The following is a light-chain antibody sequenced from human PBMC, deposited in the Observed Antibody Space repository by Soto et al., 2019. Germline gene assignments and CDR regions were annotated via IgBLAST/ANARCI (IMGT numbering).Light chain of an antibody. CDR1: QSVSSY. CDR2: DAS. V-gene: IGKV3-11*01. J-gene: IGKJ4*01. Sequence: EIVLTQSPATLSLSPGERATLSCRASQSVSSYLAWYQQKPGQAPRLLIYDASNRATGVPARFSGSGSGTDFTLSISSLAPDDFAVYYCQQRSNWPSLTFGGGTKVESK. CDR3: QQRSNWPSLT.